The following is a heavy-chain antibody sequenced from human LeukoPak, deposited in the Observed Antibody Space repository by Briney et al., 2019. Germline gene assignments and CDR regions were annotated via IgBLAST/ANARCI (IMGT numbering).Heavy chain of an antibody. J-gene: IGHJ2*01. Sequence: SVTLSLTCSISADSISSYYWGWIRQTPQRGLELIGYGHFSGYANYNPSLKSRVNLSVDTTKNLISLRLTSVTAADTAVYYCARRGFFGSGNYYNPSSYFDVWGRGALVTVSS. CDR3: ARRGFFGSGNYYNPSSYFDV. D-gene: IGHD3-10*01. V-gene: IGHV4-59*12. CDR2: GHFSGYA. CDR1: ADSISSYY.